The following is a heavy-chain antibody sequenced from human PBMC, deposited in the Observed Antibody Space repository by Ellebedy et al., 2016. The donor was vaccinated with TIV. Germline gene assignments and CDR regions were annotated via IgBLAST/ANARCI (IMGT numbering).Heavy chain of an antibody. CDR3: TTELCDSGCYPGNH. CDR2: IKRNADGGTT. V-gene: IGHV3-15*07. D-gene: IGHD2-2*01. CDR1: GFTFSRAW. J-gene: IGHJ5*02. Sequence: GESLKISCAASGFTFSRAWMNWVRQVPGKGLEWVGRIKRNADGGTTDYAAPVRGRYTISRDDSKNTVNLQMDSLKTEDTAVYYCTTELCDSGCYPGNHWGQGIRVTVSS.